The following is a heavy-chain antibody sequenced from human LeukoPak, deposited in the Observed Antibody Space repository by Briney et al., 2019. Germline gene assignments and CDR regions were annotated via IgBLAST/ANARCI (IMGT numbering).Heavy chain of an antibody. D-gene: IGHD4-17*01. CDR2: IHYSGST. V-gene: IGHV4-59*01. J-gene: IGHJ4*02. Sequence: SETLSLTCTVSGSSINDFNWSWTRQPPGKGLEFVAYIHYSGSTSYDPSLKSRVTISLDSSKSQFSLELRSVTAADTAFYYCARTGRTGDWGQGILVTVSS. CDR3: ARTGRTGD. CDR1: GSSINDFN.